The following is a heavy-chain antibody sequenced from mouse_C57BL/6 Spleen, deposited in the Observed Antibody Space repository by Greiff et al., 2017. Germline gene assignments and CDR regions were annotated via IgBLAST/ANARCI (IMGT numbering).Heavy chain of an antibody. V-gene: IGHV1-81*01. J-gene: IGHJ4*01. Sequence: VQLQQSGAELARPGASVKLSCKASGYTFTSYGISWVKQRTGQGLEWIGEIYPRSGNTYYNEKFKGKATLTADKSSSTAYIELRSLTSEDSAVYFCARSDGSSAYAMDYWGQGTSVTVSS. CDR1: GYTFTSYG. CDR3: ARSDGSSAYAMDY. D-gene: IGHD1-1*01. CDR2: IYPRSGNT.